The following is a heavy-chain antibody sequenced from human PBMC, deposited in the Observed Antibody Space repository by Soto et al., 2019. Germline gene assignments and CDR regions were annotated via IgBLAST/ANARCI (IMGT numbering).Heavy chain of an antibody. J-gene: IGHJ4*02. Sequence: ASVKVSCKSSGYTFTNYAMHWVRQAPGQRLEWKGWIIVGNGDTKYSQKFQGRVTFNRDTSANTGYMELSTLGSEDTAVYYCARVPHYTGWYYFDYWGQGTLVTVSS. CDR3: ARVPHYTGWYYFDY. V-gene: IGHV1-3*01. D-gene: IGHD6-19*01. CDR2: IIVGNGDT. CDR1: GYTFTNYA.